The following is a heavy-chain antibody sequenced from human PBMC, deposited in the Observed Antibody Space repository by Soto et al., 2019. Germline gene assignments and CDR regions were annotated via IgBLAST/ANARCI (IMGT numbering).Heavy chain of an antibody. V-gene: IGHV4-31*03. CDR2: IYYSGST. Sequence: SETLSLTCTVSGGSISSGGYYWSWIRQHPGKGLEWIGYIYYSGSTYYNPSLKSRVTISVDTSKNQFSLKLSSVTAADTAVYYCARARTPYDFRRVENWFDPWGQGTLVTVSS. J-gene: IGHJ5*02. D-gene: IGHD3-3*01. CDR3: ARARTPYDFRRVENWFDP. CDR1: GGSISSGGYY.